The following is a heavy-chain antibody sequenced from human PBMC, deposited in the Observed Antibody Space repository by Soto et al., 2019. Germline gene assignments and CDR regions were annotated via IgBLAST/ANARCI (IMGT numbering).Heavy chain of an antibody. Sequence: EVQLVESGGGLVKPGGSLRLSCAASGFTFSSYAMNWVRQAPGKGLEWVTSISSSSSYIYYADSVKGRFTISRDNAKNSLYLQMNSLRAEDTAVYDCARASSGALDYWGQGTLVTVSS. D-gene: IGHD6-19*01. V-gene: IGHV3-21*01. CDR1: GFTFSSYA. CDR2: ISSSSSYI. J-gene: IGHJ4*02. CDR3: ARASSGALDY.